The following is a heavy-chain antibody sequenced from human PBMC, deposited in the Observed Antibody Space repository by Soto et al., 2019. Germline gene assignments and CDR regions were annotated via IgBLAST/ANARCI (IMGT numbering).Heavy chain of an antibody. CDR3: ARENGAYGFDS. CDR1: GGSMTSYY. V-gene: IGHV4-4*07. D-gene: IGHD3-10*01. CDR2: IYIDGRT. Sequence: SETLSLTCTVSGGSMTSYYWSYIRQPAGKGLEWIGRIYIDGRTNYNPSLRSRVTMSVDASKSQVSLELTSLTAADTAVYFCARENGAYGFDSWGQGTLVTVSS. J-gene: IGHJ5*01.